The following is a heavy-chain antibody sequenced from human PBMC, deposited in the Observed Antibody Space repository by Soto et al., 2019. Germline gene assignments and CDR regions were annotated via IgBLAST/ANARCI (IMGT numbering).Heavy chain of an antibody. J-gene: IGHJ4*02. CDR2: IYYTGDT. CDR1: GGSITNYY. D-gene: IGHD3-10*01. Sequence: PSETLSLTCTVSGGSITNYYWSWIRQSPGKGLEWIGYIYYTGDTTYNPSLKSRVTISVDTSKNQFSLKLSSVTAADTAVYYCARGAGSFPFDYWGQGTLVTVS. V-gene: IGHV4-59*01. CDR3: ARGAGSFPFDY.